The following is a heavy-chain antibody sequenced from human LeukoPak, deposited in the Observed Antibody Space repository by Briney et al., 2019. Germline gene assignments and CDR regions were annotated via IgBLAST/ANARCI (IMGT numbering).Heavy chain of an antibody. CDR1: GFIFSTYA. CDR3: AQISVDTSRNRWSDFDS. J-gene: IGHJ4*02. V-gene: IGHV3-23*01. CDR2: LSASGFNT. Sequence: GGSLRLSCAASGFIFSTYAMTWLRQAPGKGLEWVSALSASGFNTYYADSVKGRFTISRDNFKNMLYLQMNSLRAEDTAVYYCAQISVDTSRNRWSDFDSWGRGILVIVSS. D-gene: IGHD5-18*01.